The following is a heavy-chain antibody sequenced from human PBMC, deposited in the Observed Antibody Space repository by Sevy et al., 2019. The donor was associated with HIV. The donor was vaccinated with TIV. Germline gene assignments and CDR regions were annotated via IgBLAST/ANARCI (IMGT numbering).Heavy chain of an antibody. Sequence: SETLSLTCTVSGGSISSGDYYWSWIRQPPGKGLEWIGYIYYSGSTYYNPSLKRRVTISVDTSKNQFSLKLSSVTAADTAVYYCARRGSDSSGWYHFYWGQGTLVTASS. J-gene: IGHJ4*02. CDR3: ARRGSDSSGWYHFY. CDR2: IYYSGST. CDR1: GGSISSGDYY. D-gene: IGHD6-19*01. V-gene: IGHV4-30-4*01.